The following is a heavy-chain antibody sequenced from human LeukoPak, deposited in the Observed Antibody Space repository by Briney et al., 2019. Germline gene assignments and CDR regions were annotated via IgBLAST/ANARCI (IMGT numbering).Heavy chain of an antibody. Sequence: GGSLRLSCATSGFSFGDHGVSWFRQAPGKGLEWVSYISSSSSTIYYADSVKGRFTISRDNAKNSLYLQMNSLRAEDTAVYYCASSYSSSSYYYYMDVWGKGTTVTVSS. CDR3: ASSYSSSSYYYYMDV. D-gene: IGHD6-13*01. V-gene: IGHV3-48*01. J-gene: IGHJ6*03. CDR1: GFSFGDHG. CDR2: ISSSSSTI.